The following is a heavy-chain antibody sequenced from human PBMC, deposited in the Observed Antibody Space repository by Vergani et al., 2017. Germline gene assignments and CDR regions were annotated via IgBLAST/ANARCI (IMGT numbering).Heavy chain of an antibody. V-gene: IGHV1-8*01. CDR2: MNPNSGNT. CDR1: GFTFTSYD. Sequence: QVQLVESGGGVVQPGRSLRLSCAASGFTFTSYDINWVRQATGQGLEWMGWMNPNSGNTGYAQKFQGRVTMTRNTSISTAYMELSSLRSEDTAVYYCARGKAAAWGNWFDPWGQGTLVTVSS. J-gene: IGHJ5*02. CDR3: ARGKAAAWGNWFDP. D-gene: IGHD6-13*01.